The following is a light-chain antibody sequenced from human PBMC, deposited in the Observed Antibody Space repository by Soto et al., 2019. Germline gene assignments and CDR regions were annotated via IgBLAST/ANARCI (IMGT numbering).Light chain of an antibody. V-gene: IGLV2-14*01. J-gene: IGLJ2*01. Sequence: QSALTQPASVSGCRGQSITISCTGTSSDVGAYNYVSWYQHHPGKAPQPMIYEVSNRPSGVSNRFSGSKSGNTASLTISGLQAEDEADYYCSSYTGSDSYVIFGGGTKVTVL. CDR2: EVS. CDR1: SSDVGAYNY. CDR3: SSYTGSDSYVI.